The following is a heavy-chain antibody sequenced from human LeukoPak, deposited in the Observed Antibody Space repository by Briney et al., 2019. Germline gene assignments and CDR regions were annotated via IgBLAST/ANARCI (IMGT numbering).Heavy chain of an antibody. CDR3: AREGTVTKENNWFDP. J-gene: IGHJ5*02. Sequence: VSVKVSCKASGYTFTGYYMHWVRQAPGQGLEWMGWINPNSGGTNYAQKFQGWVTMTRDTSISTAYMELSRLRSDDTAVYYCAREGTVTKENNWFDPWGQGTLVTVSS. D-gene: IGHD4-17*01. CDR1: GYTFTGYY. CDR2: INPNSGGT. V-gene: IGHV1-2*04.